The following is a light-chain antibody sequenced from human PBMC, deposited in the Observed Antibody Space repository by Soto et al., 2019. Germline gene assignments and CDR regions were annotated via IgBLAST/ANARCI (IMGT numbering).Light chain of an antibody. Sequence: DIVMTQSPDSLAVSLGERATINCKSSQSVLYSSNNKNYLAWYQQKPGQPPTLLIYWASTRESGVPDRFSGSGSGTDCTITFSRLQAEDVAVYYYQQYYSTPRTFGQGTKLYIK. V-gene: IGKV4-1*01. J-gene: IGKJ2*01. CDR1: QSVLYSSNNKNY. CDR2: WAS. CDR3: QQYYSTPRT.